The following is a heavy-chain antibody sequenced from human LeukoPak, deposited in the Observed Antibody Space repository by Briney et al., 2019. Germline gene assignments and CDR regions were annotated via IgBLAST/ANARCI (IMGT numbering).Heavy chain of an antibody. CDR2: IYHSGTT. J-gene: IGHJ4*02. V-gene: IGHV4-4*02. CDR3: ARGRGDKQPLDY. D-gene: IGHD3-10*01. CDR1: GGSINSVNW. Sequence: SETLSLTCTVSGGSINSVNWWSWVRQPPGKGLEWIGEIYHSGTTNYHPSLESRVSISVDKYKNQFSLKLSSVTAADTAVYFCARGRGDKQPLDYWGQGTLVTVSS.